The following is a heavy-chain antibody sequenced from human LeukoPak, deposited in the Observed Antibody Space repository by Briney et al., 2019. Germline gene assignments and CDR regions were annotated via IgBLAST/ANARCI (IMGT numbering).Heavy chain of an antibody. V-gene: IGHV4-39*01. Sequence: SETLSLTCTVSGGSISSSSYYWGWIRQPPGKGLEWIGSIYYSGSTYYNPSLKSRVTISVDTSKNPFSLKLSSVTAADTAVYYCARGRFYYFGSDSYYGFDFWGQGTLATVSS. D-gene: IGHD2-21*01. J-gene: IGHJ4*02. CDR3: ARGRFYYFGSDSYYGFDF. CDR1: GGSISSSSYY. CDR2: IYYSGST.